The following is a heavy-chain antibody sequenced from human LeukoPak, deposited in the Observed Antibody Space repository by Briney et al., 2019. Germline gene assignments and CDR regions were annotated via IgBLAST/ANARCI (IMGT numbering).Heavy chain of an antibody. CDR2: INHSGST. Sequence: PSETLSLTCAVYGGSFSGYYWSWIRQPPGKGLEWIGEINHSGSTNYNPTLKSRVTISVVTSKNQFSLKLSSVTAADTAVYYCARMRNLGYCSSTSCQSGRFDPWGQGTLVTVSS. CDR3: ARMRNLGYCSSTSCQSGRFDP. V-gene: IGHV4-34*01. D-gene: IGHD2-2*01. J-gene: IGHJ5*02. CDR1: GGSFSGYY.